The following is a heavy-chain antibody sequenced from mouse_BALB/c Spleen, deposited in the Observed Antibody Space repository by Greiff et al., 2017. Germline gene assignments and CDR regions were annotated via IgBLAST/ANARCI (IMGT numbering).Heavy chain of an antibody. D-gene: IGHD2-1*01. V-gene: IGHV2-9*02. CDR2: IWAGGST. J-gene: IGHJ1*01. CDR3: ARDREGNYDWYVDG. CDR1: GFSLTSYG. Sequence: VPLQPSGPGLVAPSQSLSITCTVSGFSLTSYGVHWVRQPPGKGLEWLGVIWAGGSTNYNSALMSRLSISKDNSKSQVVLKMNSLQTDDTAMYYCARDREGNYDWYVDGWGAGTTVTVSS.